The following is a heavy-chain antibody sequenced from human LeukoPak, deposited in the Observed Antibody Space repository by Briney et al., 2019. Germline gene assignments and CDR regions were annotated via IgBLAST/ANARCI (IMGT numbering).Heavy chain of an antibody. CDR2: IRYDARNK. D-gene: IGHD2-15*01. V-gene: IGHV3-30*02. Sequence: PGGSLRLSCEASGFTFSTYGMHWVRQAPGKGLEWVAFIRYDARNKYYGDSVKGRFTISRDNSKNTLYLQMNSLRAEDTAVYYCARGYCSGGSCYSVYFDYWGQGTLVTVSS. CDR3: ARGYCSGGSCYSVYFDY. CDR1: GFTFSTYG. J-gene: IGHJ4*02.